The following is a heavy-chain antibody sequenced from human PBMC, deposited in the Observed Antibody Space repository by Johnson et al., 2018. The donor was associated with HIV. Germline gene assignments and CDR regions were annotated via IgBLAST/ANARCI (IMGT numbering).Heavy chain of an antibody. Sequence: EVQLVESGGGLVQPGRSLRLSCAASGFTFDDYAMHWVRQAPGKGLEWVSGISWNSGSIGYVDSVKGRFPISRDNAKNSLKLQKNSLRAEDTAVYYCARDLVVGATPDHDAFDIWGQGTMVTVSS. CDR1: GFTFDDYA. J-gene: IGHJ3*02. CDR2: ISWNSGSI. V-gene: IGHV3-9*01. CDR3: ARDLVVGATPDHDAFDI. D-gene: IGHD1-26*01.